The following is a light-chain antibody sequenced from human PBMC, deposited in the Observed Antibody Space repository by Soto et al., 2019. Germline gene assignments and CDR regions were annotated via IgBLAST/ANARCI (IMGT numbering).Light chain of an antibody. CDR3: KPGNNWPCT. CDR1: QRVSSSY. CDR2: GAS. V-gene: IGKV3D-20*02. Sequence: EILVMQARSTRSLSQREKTTLSCRASQRVSSSYLAWYQQKPGQAPRLLIYGASSRATGIPARFSGSGSGTDFTLTISSLQPEDLAVYYCKPGNNWPCTFGQGTRLEIK. J-gene: IGKJ5*01.